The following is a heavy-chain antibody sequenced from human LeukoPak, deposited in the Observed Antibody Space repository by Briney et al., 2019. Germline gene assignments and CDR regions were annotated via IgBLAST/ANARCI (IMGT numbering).Heavy chain of an antibody. Sequence: SETLSLICAVYGGSFSGYYWSWIRQPPGKGLEWIGEINHSGSTNYNPSLKSRVTISVDTSKTQFSLKLSSVTAADTAVYYCARAEADCSSTSCYINWFDPWGQGTLVTVSS. CDR2: INHSGST. J-gene: IGHJ5*02. CDR1: GGSFSGYY. CDR3: ARAEADCSSTSCYINWFDP. D-gene: IGHD2-2*01. V-gene: IGHV4-34*01.